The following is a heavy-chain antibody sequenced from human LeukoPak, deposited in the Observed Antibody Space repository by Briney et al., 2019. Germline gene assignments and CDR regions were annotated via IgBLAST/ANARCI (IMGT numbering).Heavy chain of an antibody. D-gene: IGHD6-6*01. Sequence: SGPTLVKPSETLSLTCTVSGGSITSYYWSWIRQPAGKGLEWIGRIHTSGSTNYNPSLKSRVTMSVDTSKNQFSLKLSSVTAADTAVYYCAIKGGIAARLPATFDYWGQGTLVTVSS. CDR1: GGSITSYY. J-gene: IGHJ4*02. CDR3: AIKGGIAARLPATFDY. CDR2: IHTSGST. V-gene: IGHV4-4*07.